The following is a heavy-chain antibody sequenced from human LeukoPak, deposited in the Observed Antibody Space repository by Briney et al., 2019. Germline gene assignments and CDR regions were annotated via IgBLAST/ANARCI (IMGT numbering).Heavy chain of an antibody. J-gene: IGHJ3*02. CDR2: IGTSSSTQ. D-gene: IGHD4-11*01. V-gene: IGHV3-48*02. CDR3: ARQTVNDAFDI. Sequence: GGSLRLSCAASGFTFSSYWMSWVRQAPGKGLEWIANIGTSSSTQYYADSVKGRFTISRDNGKNSVSLQMNSLRDEDTAVYYCARQTVNDAFDIWGQGTLVTVSS. CDR1: GFTFSSYW.